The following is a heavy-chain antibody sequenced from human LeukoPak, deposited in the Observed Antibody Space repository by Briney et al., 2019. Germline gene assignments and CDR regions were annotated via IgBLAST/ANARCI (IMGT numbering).Heavy chain of an antibody. CDR3: ARVVPAAGADY. D-gene: IGHD2-2*01. V-gene: IGHV4-34*01. Sequence: SETLSLTCAVYGGSFSGYYWSWIRQPPGKGLEWIGEINHSGSTNYNPSLKSRVTISVDTSKNQFSLKLSSVTAAGTAVYYCARVVPAAGADYWGQGTLVTVSS. CDR1: GGSFSGYY. J-gene: IGHJ4*02. CDR2: INHSGST.